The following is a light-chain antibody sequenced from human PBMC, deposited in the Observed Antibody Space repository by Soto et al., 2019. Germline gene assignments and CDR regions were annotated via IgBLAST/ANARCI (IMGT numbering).Light chain of an antibody. CDR3: QQRSNSPT. CDR1: QSISFY. Sequence: EIVLTQSPAPLSLSPGERATLSCRASQSISFYLTWYQHKPGQAPRILIYDASNRATGIPARFSGSGYGKDSTLTISSLQPEDFAVYYCQQRSNSPTFGQGTRLEIK. V-gene: IGKV3-11*01. CDR2: DAS. J-gene: IGKJ5*01.